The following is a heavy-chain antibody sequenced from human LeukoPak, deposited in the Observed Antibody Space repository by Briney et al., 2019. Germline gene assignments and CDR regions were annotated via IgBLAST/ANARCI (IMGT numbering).Heavy chain of an antibody. CDR1: GYTFTGYY. J-gene: IGHJ4*02. Sequence: ASVKVSCKASGYTFTGYYMHWVRQAPGQGLEWMGWINPNSGGTNYAQKFQGRVTMTRDTSISTAHMELSRLRSDDTAVYYCARDRAVGVVVPAAHREDYWGQGTLVTVSS. CDR2: INPNSGGT. D-gene: IGHD2-2*01. V-gene: IGHV1-2*02. CDR3: ARDRAVGVVVPAAHREDY.